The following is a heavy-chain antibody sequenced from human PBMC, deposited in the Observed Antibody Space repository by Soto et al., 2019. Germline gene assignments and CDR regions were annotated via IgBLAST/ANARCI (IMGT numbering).Heavy chain of an antibody. CDR3: ARGDSTDCSNGVCSFFYNHDMDV. D-gene: IGHD2-8*01. Sequence: GSVKVSFKTSGYSFTDYEIHWVRQAPGQGLEGLGRINPKRGGTSTAQKFQGWVTRTTDTSISTASMELTRLTSDDTAIYYCARGDSTDCSNGVCSFFYNHDMDVWGQGTTVTVSS. J-gene: IGHJ6*02. CDR2: INPKRGGT. V-gene: IGHV1-2*04. CDR1: GYSFTDYE.